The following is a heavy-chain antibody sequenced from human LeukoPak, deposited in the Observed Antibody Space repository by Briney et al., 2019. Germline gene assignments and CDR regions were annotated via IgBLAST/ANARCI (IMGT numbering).Heavy chain of an antibody. Sequence: GGSLRLSCAASGFTFSSYPMNWVRQAPGKGLEWVSAISASGGSTYYADSVEGRFTISRDTSKNTLYLQMSSLRGEDTAVYYCAKAMAGSTYYFDSWGQGTLVTVSS. CDR1: GFTFSSYP. D-gene: IGHD6-19*01. CDR3: AKAMAGSTYYFDS. CDR2: ISASGGST. J-gene: IGHJ4*02. V-gene: IGHV3-23*01.